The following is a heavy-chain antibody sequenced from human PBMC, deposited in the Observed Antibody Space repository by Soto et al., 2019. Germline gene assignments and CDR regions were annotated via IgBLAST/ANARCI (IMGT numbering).Heavy chain of an antibody. CDR1: GFTFSSYG. CDR3: AKGDGYKRY. J-gene: IGHJ4*02. CDR2: ISYDGSNK. D-gene: IGHD5-12*01. V-gene: IGHV3-30*18. Sequence: VQLVESGGGVVQPGRSLRLSCAASGFTFSSYGMHWVRQAPGKGLEWVAVISYDGSNKYYADSVKGRFTISRDNSKNTLYLQMNSLRAEDTAVYYCAKGDGYKRYWGQGTLVTVSS.